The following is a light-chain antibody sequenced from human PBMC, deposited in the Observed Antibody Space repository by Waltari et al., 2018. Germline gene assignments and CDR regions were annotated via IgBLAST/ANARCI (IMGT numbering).Light chain of an antibody. CDR3: CSYAGSAIWV. J-gene: IGLJ3*02. CDR2: EDN. Sequence: QSALTQPASVSGSPGQSITISCTGTSSDVGRYNLVSWYQQHPGKAPKLMIYEDNKRPSGGSNRFSGSKSGNTASLTISGLQAEDEADYYCCSYAGSAIWVFGGGTKLTVL. CDR1: SSDVGRYNL. V-gene: IGLV2-23*01.